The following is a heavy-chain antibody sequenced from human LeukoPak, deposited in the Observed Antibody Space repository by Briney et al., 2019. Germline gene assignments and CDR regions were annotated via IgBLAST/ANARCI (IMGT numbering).Heavy chain of an antibody. CDR3: AKTMIVSLGGLDY. D-gene: IGHD3-22*01. V-gene: IGHV3-30-3*02. CDR1: GFTFSSYA. J-gene: IGHJ4*02. Sequence: GRSLRLSCAASGFTFSSYAMHWVRQAPGKGLEWVAVISYDGSNKYYADSVKGRFTISRDNSKNTLYLQMNSLRAEDTAVYHCAKTMIVSLGGLDYWGQGTLVTVSS. CDR2: ISYDGSNK.